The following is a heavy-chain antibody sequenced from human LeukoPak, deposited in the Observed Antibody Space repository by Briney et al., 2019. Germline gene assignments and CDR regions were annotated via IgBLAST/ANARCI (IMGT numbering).Heavy chain of an antibody. V-gene: IGHV4-38-2*02. CDR2: IYHSGST. Sequence: SETLSLTCTVSGYSISSGYYWGWIRQPPGKGLEWIGSIYHSGSTYYNPSLKSRVTISVDTSKNQFSLKPSSVTAADTAVYYCARELAVAVSYFDYWGQGTLVTVSS. D-gene: IGHD6-19*01. J-gene: IGHJ4*02. CDR1: GYSISSGYY. CDR3: ARELAVAVSYFDY.